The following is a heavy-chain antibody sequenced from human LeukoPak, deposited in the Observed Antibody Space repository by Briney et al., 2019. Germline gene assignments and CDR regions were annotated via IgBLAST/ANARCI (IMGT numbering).Heavy chain of an antibody. V-gene: IGHV3-23*01. CDR3: AKGVVDRGADC. D-gene: IGHD2-15*01. Sequence: GGSLRLSCAASGFSFSRNATTWVRQAPGMGLEWVSSVIDSGKDRYYAGSVKGRFTISRDNSKDTLYLQMNSLRVEDTAVYYCAKGVVDRGADCWGQGALVTVSS. J-gene: IGHJ4*02. CDR1: GFSFSRNA. CDR2: VIDSGKDR.